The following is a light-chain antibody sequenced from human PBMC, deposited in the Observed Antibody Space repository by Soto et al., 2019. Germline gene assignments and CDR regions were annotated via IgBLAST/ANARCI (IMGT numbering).Light chain of an antibody. CDR3: QQYGSSPLWT. V-gene: IGKV3-20*01. CDR1: QTVSSY. CDR2: DAS. Sequence: ENVFTQFPVTLSLSPGERATLSCRASQTVSSYLAWYQKKAGQAPRPLLYDASNRAPGIPARFSGSGSGTDLTLTISRLEPEDFAVYYCQQYGSSPLWTFGQGTKVDIK. J-gene: IGKJ1*01.